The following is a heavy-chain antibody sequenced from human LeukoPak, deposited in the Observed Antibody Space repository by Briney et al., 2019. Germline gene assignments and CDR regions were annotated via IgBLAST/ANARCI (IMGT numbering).Heavy chain of an antibody. CDR1: GGSISSYY. D-gene: IGHD3-22*01. J-gene: IGHJ5*02. Sequence: SETLSLTCTVSGGSISSYYWSWIRQPPGKGLEWIGDIYYSGSTNYNPSLKSRVTISVDTSKNQFSLKLSSVTAADTAVYYCARVVIAPHRFDPWGQGTLVTVSS. CDR2: IYYSGST. V-gene: IGHV4-59*01. CDR3: ARVVIAPHRFDP.